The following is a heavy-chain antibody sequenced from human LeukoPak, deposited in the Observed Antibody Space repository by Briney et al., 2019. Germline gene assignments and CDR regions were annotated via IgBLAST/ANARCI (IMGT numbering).Heavy chain of an antibody. CDR3: ARHLEEDYGMDV. CDR2: IYYSGST. V-gene: IGHV4-59*08. Sequence: SETLSLTCTVSGGSISSYYWSWIRQPPGKGLEWIGFIYYSGSTNYNPFLKSRVTISVDTSKNQFSLKLSSVTAADTAVYYCARHLEEDYGMDVWGQGTTVTVSS. CDR1: GGSISSYY. J-gene: IGHJ6*02.